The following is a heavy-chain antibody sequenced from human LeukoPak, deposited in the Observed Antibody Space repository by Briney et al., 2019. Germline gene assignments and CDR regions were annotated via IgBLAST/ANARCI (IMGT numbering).Heavy chain of an antibody. CDR2: ISSSSSYI. CDR1: GFTFSSYS. J-gene: IGHJ4*02. V-gene: IGHV3-21*01. CDR3: ARDRGYSGDDLFGY. Sequence: GGSLRLSCAASGFTFSSYSMNWVRQAPGKGLEWVSSISSSSSYIYYADPSKGRFTISRDNAKISLYLRMNSLRAEDTAVYYCARDRGYSGDDLFGYWGQGTLVTVSS. D-gene: IGHD5-12*01.